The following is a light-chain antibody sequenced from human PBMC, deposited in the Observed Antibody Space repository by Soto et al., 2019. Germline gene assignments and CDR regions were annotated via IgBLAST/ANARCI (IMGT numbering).Light chain of an antibody. Sequence: DIVMTQSPDSLAVSLGERATINCKSSQSVLYSSDNKNYLAWYQQKPGQPPKLLIYWASTRDSGVPDRFSGGGSGEDFTLTISSLPAEDVAVYYCQQYYSTLTFGGGTKVEIK. CDR2: WAS. J-gene: IGKJ4*01. V-gene: IGKV4-1*01. CDR1: QSVLYSSDNKNY. CDR3: QQYYSTLT.